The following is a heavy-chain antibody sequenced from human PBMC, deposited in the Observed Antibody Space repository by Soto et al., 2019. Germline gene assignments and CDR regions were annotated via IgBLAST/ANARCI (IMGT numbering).Heavy chain of an antibody. CDR3: ARDQGLALHYYYVMDV. CDR2: IIPIFGTA. J-gene: IGHJ6*02. Sequence: SENGSCKASGGTFSSYAISWVRQAPGQGLEWMGGIIPIFGTANYAQKFQGRVTITAXXXXXXAXIXLXSXRSEDTAVYYCARDQGLALHYYYVMDVWGQ. CDR1: GGTFSSYA. D-gene: IGHD2-21*02. V-gene: IGHV1-69*06.